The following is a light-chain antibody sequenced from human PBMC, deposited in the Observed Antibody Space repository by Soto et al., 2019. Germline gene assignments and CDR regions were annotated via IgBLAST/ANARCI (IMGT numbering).Light chain of an antibody. Sequence: QSALTQPASVSGSPGQSITISCTGTSSDVGAYSYVSWFQQHPGKAPRLIIYDVSNRPSGVSNRFSGSKSGNTASLTISGLQAEDEADYYCSSYTTSTTGVFGGGTKVTVL. CDR3: SSYTTSTTGV. J-gene: IGLJ3*02. CDR2: DVS. V-gene: IGLV2-14*01. CDR1: SSDVGAYSY.